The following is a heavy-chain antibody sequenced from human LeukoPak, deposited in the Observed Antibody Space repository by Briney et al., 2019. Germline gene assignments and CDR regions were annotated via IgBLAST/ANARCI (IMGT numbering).Heavy chain of an antibody. Sequence: GGSLRLSCAASGFTFSSYAMSWVRQAPGKGLEWVSAICGSGGSTYYADSVKGRFTISRDNSKNTLYLQMNSLRAEDTAVYYCAKDLYYYDSSGYYGANWFDPWGQGTLVTVSS. CDR3: AKDLYYYDSSGYYGANWFDP. CDR1: GFTFSSYA. J-gene: IGHJ5*02. D-gene: IGHD3-22*01. V-gene: IGHV3-23*01. CDR2: ICGSGGST.